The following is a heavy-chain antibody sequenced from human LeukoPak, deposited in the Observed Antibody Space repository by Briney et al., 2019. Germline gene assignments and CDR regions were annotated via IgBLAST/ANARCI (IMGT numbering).Heavy chain of an antibody. V-gene: IGHV4-4*07. CDR1: VGSFSSYY. J-gene: IGHJ4*02. Sequence: ETLSLTCTVSVGSFSSYYWSWIRQPAGKGLEWIGRIYTSGSTNYNSSLKSRVTMSVDTSKNQVSLKLSSVTAADPAVYYCATGDGYNSFDYWGQGTLVTVSS. CDR3: ATGDGYNSFDY. CDR2: IYTSGST. D-gene: IGHD5-24*01.